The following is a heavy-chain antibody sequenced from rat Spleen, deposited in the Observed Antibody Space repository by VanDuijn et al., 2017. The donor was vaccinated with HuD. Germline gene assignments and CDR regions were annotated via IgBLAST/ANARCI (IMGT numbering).Heavy chain of an antibody. CDR3: TRDNERSYVMDA. CDR1: GFTFSDYN. CDR2: IYYDGSNS. Sequence: EVQLVESGEGLVQPGRSLKLSCAVSGFTFSDYNMAWVRQAPKKGLEWVATIYYDGSNSYYRDSVKGRFTISRDNAKSTLYLQMDSLRSEDTATYYCTRDNERSYVMDAWGQGASVTVSS. J-gene: IGHJ4*01. V-gene: IGHV5-7*01.